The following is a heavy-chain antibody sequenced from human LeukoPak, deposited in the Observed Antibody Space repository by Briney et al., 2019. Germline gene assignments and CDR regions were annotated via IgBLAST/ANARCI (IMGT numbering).Heavy chain of an antibody. J-gene: IGHJ4*02. V-gene: IGHV4-34*01. CDR3: ARSNIMITSGGVIVEDYFDD. Sequence: PSETLSLTCAVYGGSFSGYYWSWIRQPPGKGLEWIGEINHSGSTNYNPSLKSRVTISVDTSKNQFSLKLSSVTAADTAVYYCARSNIMITSGGVIVEDYFDDWGQGTLVTVSS. CDR2: INHSGST. D-gene: IGHD3-16*02. CDR1: GGSFSGYY.